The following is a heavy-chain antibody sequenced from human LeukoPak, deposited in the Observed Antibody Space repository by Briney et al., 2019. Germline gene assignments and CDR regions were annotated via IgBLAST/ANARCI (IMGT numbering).Heavy chain of an antibody. D-gene: IGHD1-26*01. J-gene: IGHJ4*02. CDR1: GFTFSSYA. Sequence: GGSLRLSCAASGFTFSSYAMSWVRQAPGKGLEWVAVISYDGSNKYYADSVKGRFTISRDNSKNTLYLQMNSLRAEDTAVYYCARERGRELLFFGFDYWGQGTLVTVSS. CDR2: ISYDGSNK. V-gene: IGHV3-30-3*01. CDR3: ARERGRELLFFGFDY.